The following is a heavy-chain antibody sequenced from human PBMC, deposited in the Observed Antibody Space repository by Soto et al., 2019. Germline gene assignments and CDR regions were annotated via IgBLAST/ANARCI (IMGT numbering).Heavy chain of an antibody. V-gene: IGHV1-46*01. J-gene: IGHJ4*02. CDR3: ARDWEFGY. CDR1: GYTFSSYY. Sequence: QVQLVQSGAEVKKPGASVKVSCKASGYTFSSYYMHWVRQAPGQGLERMGVITPSGDSTNYAQRCQGRVSMTKDTSTSTLYMELSSLRSEDTAVYYCARDWEFGYWGQGTLVTVSS. D-gene: IGHD3-10*01. CDR2: ITPSGDST.